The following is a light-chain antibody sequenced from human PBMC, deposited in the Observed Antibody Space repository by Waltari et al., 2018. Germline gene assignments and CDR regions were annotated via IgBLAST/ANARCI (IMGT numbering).Light chain of an antibody. J-gene: IGLJ2*01. CDR2: DVS. CDR1: NIGSQN. V-gene: IGLV3-21*02. Sequence: SYVLPQPPSVSVAPGQPARITCEEKNIGSQNSHWYQQKPGQAPVLVVYDVSGRPSGIPERFSGSKSGNTATLTINRVEVGDEADYYCQVWTYGHLGVFGGGTKLTVL. CDR3: QVWTYGHLGV.